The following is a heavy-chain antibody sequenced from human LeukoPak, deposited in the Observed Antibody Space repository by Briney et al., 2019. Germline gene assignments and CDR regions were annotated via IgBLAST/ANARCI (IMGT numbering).Heavy chain of an antibody. CDR2: INHSGST. CDR1: GGSFSGYC. CDR3: ARSTDFDY. D-gene: IGHD1-1*01. J-gene: IGHJ4*02. Sequence: SETLSLTCAVYGGSFSGYCWSWIRQPPGKGLEWIGEINHSGSTNYNPSLKSRVTISVDTSKNQFSLKLSSVTAADTAVYYCARSTDFDYWGQGTLVTVSS. V-gene: IGHV4-34*01.